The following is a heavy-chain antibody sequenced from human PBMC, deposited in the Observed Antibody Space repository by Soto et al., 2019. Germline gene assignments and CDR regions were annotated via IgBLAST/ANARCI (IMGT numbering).Heavy chain of an antibody. J-gene: IGHJ4*02. Sequence: PGGSLRLSCAASGFKFSNYAMSWVRQAPGKGLEWVSLISATGGGTYYADSVKGRFTISRDNSHNTLYLQVHSLTAEGTAVYYCAKDRREGGNSAFYFDFWGQGAQVTVSS. CDR3: AKDRREGGNSAFYFDF. V-gene: IGHV3-23*01. CDR2: ISATGGGT. CDR1: GFKFSNYA. D-gene: IGHD3-16*01.